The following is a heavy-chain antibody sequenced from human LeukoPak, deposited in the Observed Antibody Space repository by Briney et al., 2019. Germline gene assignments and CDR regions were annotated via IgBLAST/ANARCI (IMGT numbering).Heavy chain of an antibody. J-gene: IGHJ4*02. V-gene: IGHV1-18*01. CDR2: ISAYNGNT. Sequence: VASVKVSCKASGYTFTSYGISWVRQAPGQGLEWTGWISAYNGNTNYAQKLQGRVTMTTDTSTTTAYMELRSLRSDDTAVYYCARDHGFYCSSTSCHYYFDYWGQGTLVTVSS. D-gene: IGHD2-2*01. CDR1: GYTFTSYG. CDR3: ARDHGFYCSSTSCHYYFDY.